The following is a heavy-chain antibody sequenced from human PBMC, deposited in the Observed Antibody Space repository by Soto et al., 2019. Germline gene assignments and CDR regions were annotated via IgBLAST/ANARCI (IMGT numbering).Heavy chain of an antibody. CDR2: INPSGGST. CDR3: ASDAGPVMVRSWFDP. J-gene: IGHJ5*02. D-gene: IGHD5-18*01. V-gene: IGHV1-46*01. CDR1: GYTFTSYY. Sequence: QVQLVQSGAEVKKPGASVKVSCKASGYTFTSYYMHWVRQAPGQGLEWMGIINPSGGSTSYAQKFRGRVTRTRDTCTSTVNMGRSSLRYEETAVYYCASDAGPVMVRSWFDPWGQGTLVTVSS.